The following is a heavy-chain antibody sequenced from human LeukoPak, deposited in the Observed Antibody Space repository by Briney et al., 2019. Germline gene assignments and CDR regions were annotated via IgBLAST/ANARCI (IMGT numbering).Heavy chain of an antibody. CDR2: VHYSGST. V-gene: IGHV4-31*03. J-gene: IGHJ4*02. CDR1: GGSIISGAYY. Sequence: SEALSLTCTVSGGSIISGAYYWSWIRQHPGKGLAWIAYVHYSGSTYYNPSLKSRFTISVDTSQNQFSLKLRSVTAADTAVYYCAGDSGNSAFDYWGQGTLVTVSS. D-gene: IGHD4-23*01. CDR3: AGDSGNSAFDY.